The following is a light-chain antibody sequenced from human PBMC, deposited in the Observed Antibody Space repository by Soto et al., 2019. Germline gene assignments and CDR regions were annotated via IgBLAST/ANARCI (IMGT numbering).Light chain of an antibody. Sequence: DIVMTQTPLSSPVTLGQPASISCRSSQSLVYSDGNTYLSWLQQRPGHPPRLLIHKVSNRLSGVTDKFSGSGAGTEFTLRISRVEVEDVGVYYCIQGTHLPFTLGQGTKLEIK. CDR2: KVS. CDR3: IQGTHLPFT. V-gene: IGKV2-24*01. J-gene: IGKJ2*01. CDR1: QSLVYSDGNTY.